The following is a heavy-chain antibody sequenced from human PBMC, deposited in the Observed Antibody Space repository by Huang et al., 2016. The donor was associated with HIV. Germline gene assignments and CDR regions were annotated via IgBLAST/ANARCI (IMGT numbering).Heavy chain of an antibody. CDR2: IYYSGTP. D-gene: IGHD3-10*01. J-gene: IGHJ4*02. CDR1: GGSISSTSYY. CDR3: ARRPFFYGSGSYPLFDY. V-gene: IGHV4-39*01. Sequence: QLQPQESGPRLVKPSETLSLTCTVSGGSISSTSYYWGWIRQPPGKGLEWIGNIYYSGTPYYNPSLNSRVTISVDTSKNHFSLKLSSVTAADTAVYYCARRPFFYGSGSYPLFDYWGQGTLVTVSS.